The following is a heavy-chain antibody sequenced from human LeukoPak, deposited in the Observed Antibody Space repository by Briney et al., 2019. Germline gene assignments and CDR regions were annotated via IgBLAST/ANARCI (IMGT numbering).Heavy chain of an antibody. CDR3: ARGNRDGYNPHNWFDP. V-gene: IGHV3-7*01. J-gene: IGHJ5*02. D-gene: IGHD5-24*01. CDR1: GFTFSRYW. Sequence: GGSLRLSCAASGFTFSRYWMSWVRQAPGKGLEWVANINQDGSVKFYMDSVRGRLTISRDNAKKSVYLQMNSLRAEDTAVYYCARGNRDGYNPHNWFDPWGQGTLVTVSS. CDR2: INQDGSVK.